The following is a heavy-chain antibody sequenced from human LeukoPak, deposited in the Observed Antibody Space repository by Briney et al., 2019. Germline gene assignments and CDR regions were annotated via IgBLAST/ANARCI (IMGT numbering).Heavy chain of an antibody. CDR3: ARRSGIAVAGAFDY. CDR1: GFTFSSYA. D-gene: IGHD6-19*01. J-gene: IGHJ4*02. Sequence: PGGSLRLSCAASGFTFSSYAMSWVRQAPGKGLEWVSEISGSGDSTYYADSVKGRFTISRDNSKNTLYLQMNSLRAEDTAVYYCARRSGIAVAGAFDYWGQGTLVTVSS. V-gene: IGHV3-23*01. CDR2: ISGSGDST.